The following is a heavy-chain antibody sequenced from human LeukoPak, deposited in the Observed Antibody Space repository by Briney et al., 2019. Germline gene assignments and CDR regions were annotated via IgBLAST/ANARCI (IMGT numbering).Heavy chain of an antibody. CDR1: GYTFTGYY. J-gene: IGHJ4*02. CDR2: INPNSGGT. CDR3: ARDRRVRTLLDY. V-gene: IGHV1-2*02. Sequence: ASVKVSCKASGYTFTGYYMHWVRQAPGQGLEWMGWINPNSGGTNYAQKFQGRATMTRDTSISTAYMELSRLRSDDTAVYYCARDRRVRTLLDYWGQGTLVTVSS. D-gene: IGHD1-1*01.